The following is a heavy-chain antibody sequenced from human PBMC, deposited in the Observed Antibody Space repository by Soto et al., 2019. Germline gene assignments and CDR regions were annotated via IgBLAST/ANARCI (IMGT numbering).Heavy chain of an antibody. CDR3: AREGVSSSTSYKPTYYFDY. V-gene: IGHV4-31*03. Sequence: ASETLSLTCTVSGGSISSGGYYWSWIRQHPGKGLEWIGYIYYSGSTYYNPSLKSRVTISVDTSKNQFSLKLSSVTAADTAVYYCAREGVSSSTSYKPTYYFDYWGQGTLVTLSS. D-gene: IGHD2-2*01. J-gene: IGHJ4*02. CDR1: GGSISSGGYY. CDR2: IYYSGST.